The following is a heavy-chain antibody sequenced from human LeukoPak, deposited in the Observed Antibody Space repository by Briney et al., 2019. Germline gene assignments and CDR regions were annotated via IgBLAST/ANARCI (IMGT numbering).Heavy chain of an antibody. CDR2: ISGSGGST. Sequence: GGSPRLSCAASGFTFSSYAMSWVRQAPGKGLEWVSAISGSGGSTYYADSVKGRFTISRDNSKNTLYLQMNSLRAEDTAVYYCAKDKSGLDAFDIWGQGTMVTVSS. D-gene: IGHD5-12*01. CDR1: GFTFSSYA. V-gene: IGHV3-23*01. J-gene: IGHJ3*02. CDR3: AKDKSGLDAFDI.